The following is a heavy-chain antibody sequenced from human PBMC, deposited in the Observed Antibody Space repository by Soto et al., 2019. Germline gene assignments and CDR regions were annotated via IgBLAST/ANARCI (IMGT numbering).Heavy chain of an antibody. D-gene: IGHD1-26*01. V-gene: IGHV3-23*01. CDR2: ISGSGSSA. CDR1: GFTFSGYA. J-gene: IGHJ4*02. CDR3: AKGTPGGSYDY. Sequence: TGGSLRLSCAASGFTFSGYAMNWVRQAPGEGLEWVSTISGSGSSAYYADSVKGRFTISRDNSKNTVYLQMNSLRAEDTAVCYCAKGTPGGSYDYWGQGTLVTVSS.